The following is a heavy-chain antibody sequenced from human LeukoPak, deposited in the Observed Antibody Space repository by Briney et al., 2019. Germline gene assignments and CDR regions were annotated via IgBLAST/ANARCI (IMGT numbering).Heavy chain of an antibody. CDR1: GFTFSSYG. D-gene: IGHD6-13*01. CDR3: ARRGSSSSLDY. J-gene: IGHJ4*02. CDR2: IWYDGSNK. Sequence: GGSLRLSCAASGFTFSSYGMHWVRQAPGKGLEWVAVIWYDGSNKYYADSVKGRFTISRDNSKNTLYLQMNSLRAEDTAVYYCARRGSSSSLDYWGQGTLVTVSS. V-gene: IGHV3-33*01.